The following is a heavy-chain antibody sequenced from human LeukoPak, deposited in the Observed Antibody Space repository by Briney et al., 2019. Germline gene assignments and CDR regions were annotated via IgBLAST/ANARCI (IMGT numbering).Heavy chain of an antibody. J-gene: IGHJ5*02. CDR3: AREGPKSTHLDP. Sequence: PEASVKVSCKASGYTFTGYCMHWVRQAPGQGLEWMGWINPNSGGTNYAQKFQGRVTMTRDTSISTAYMELSRLRSDDTAVYYCAREGPKSTHLDPWGQGTLVTVSS. CDR1: GYTFTGYC. V-gene: IGHV1-2*02. CDR2: INPNSGGT.